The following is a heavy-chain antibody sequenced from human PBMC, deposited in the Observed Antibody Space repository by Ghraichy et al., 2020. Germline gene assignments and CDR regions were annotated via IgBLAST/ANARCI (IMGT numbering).Heavy chain of an antibody. CDR3: AKAVGANRGYYYYGMDV. CDR2: ISGSGGST. CDR1: GFTFSSYA. Sequence: AGSLRLSCAASGFTFSSYAMSWVRQAPGKGLEWVSAISGSGGSTYYTDSVKGRFTISRDNSKNTLYLQMNSLRGEDTAVYYCAKAVGANRGYYYYGMDVWGQGTTVTVSS. V-gene: IGHV3-23*01. D-gene: IGHD1-26*01. J-gene: IGHJ6*02.